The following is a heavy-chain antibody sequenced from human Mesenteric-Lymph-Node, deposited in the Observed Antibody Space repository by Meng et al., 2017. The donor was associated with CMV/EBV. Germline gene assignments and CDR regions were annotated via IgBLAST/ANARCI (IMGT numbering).Heavy chain of an antibody. CDR2: ISVSGGNI. D-gene: IGHD2-2*01. V-gene: IGHV3-48*03. CDR1: GFIFSSFE. Sequence: GESLKISCAASGFIFSSFEMNWVRQAPGKGLEWVSYISVSGGNIYYADSVRGRFTVSRDNAKSSLYLQMNSLRAEDTAVYYCVRGDIVLVPTELLFWGQGTPVTVSS. J-gene: IGHJ4*02. CDR3: VRGDIVLVPTELLF.